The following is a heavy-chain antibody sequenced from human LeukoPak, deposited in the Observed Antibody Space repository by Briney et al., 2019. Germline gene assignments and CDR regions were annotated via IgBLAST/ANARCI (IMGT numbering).Heavy chain of an antibody. CDR3: AVAFCGGDCFSRHYFGVDV. Sequence: SETLSLTCTVSGDSFSSGTYYWTWIRQPAGKGLEWIGRIYASGSTDYNPSLKSRVTILLDPSKNQLSLNLRSVTAADTAVYYCAVAFCGGDCFSRHYFGVDVWGQGTTVTVSS. CDR1: GDSFSSGTYY. V-gene: IGHV4-61*02. CDR2: IYASGST. D-gene: IGHD2-21*01. J-gene: IGHJ6*02.